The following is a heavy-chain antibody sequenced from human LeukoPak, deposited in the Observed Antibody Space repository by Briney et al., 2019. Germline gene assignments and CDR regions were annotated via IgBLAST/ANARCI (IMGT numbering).Heavy chain of an antibody. D-gene: IGHD2-21*02. J-gene: IGHJ4*02. V-gene: IGHV1-2*02. CDR2: INPNSGGT. CDR3: ARGGTTDSIHSSGGNCYSLDY. Sequence: GASVKVSCKASGYSFTGYYMHWVRQAPGQGLEWMGWINPNSGGTNYAQKFQGRVIMTRDTSISTAYMELSRLGSDDTAVYYCARGGTTDSIHSSGGNCYSLDYWGQGTLVTVSS. CDR1: GYSFTGYY.